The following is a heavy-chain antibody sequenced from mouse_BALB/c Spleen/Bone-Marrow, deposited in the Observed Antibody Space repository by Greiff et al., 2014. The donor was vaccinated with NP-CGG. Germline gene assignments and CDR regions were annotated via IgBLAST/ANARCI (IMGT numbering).Heavy chain of an antibody. V-gene: IGHV1-9*01. CDR1: GYTFSSYW. CDR3: ARDWDPFAY. J-gene: IGHJ3*01. CDR2: ILPGSGST. Sequence: VKLQQSGAELMKPGASVKISCKATGYTFSSYWIEWVKQRPGHGLEWIGEILPGSGSTNYNEKFKGKATFTADTSSNTAYMQLSSLTSEDSAVYYCARDWDPFAYWGQGTLVTVSA. D-gene: IGHD4-1*01.